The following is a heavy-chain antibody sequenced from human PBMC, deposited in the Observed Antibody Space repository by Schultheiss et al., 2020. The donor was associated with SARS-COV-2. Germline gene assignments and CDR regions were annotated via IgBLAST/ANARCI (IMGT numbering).Heavy chain of an antibody. D-gene: IGHD3-22*01. J-gene: IGHJ4*02. V-gene: IGHV3-23*01. CDR1: GFSFRDYE. Sequence: GGSLRLSCAASGFSFRDYEMNWVRQAPGKGLELVSSISGTDDDTYYADSVTGRFALSSDSSKNTLYLQMNSLRAEDTAVYYCAKEHSSGPFFDYWGQGTVVTVSS. CDR2: ISGTDDDT. CDR3: AKEHSSGPFFDY.